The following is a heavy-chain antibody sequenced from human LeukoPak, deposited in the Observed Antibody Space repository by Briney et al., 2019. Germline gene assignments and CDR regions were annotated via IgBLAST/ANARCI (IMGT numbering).Heavy chain of an antibody. CDR3: AREAQNRAGQFDY. J-gene: IGHJ4*02. D-gene: IGHD1-14*01. CDR1: GFTFSDYY. CDR2: ISSSGSTI. Sequence: GGSLRLSCAASGFTFSDYYMSWIRQAPGKGLEWVSYISSSGSTIYYADSVKGRFTISRDNSKNTLSLQMSSLRADDTAVYYCAREAQNRAGQFDYWDQGTLVTVSS. V-gene: IGHV3-11*01.